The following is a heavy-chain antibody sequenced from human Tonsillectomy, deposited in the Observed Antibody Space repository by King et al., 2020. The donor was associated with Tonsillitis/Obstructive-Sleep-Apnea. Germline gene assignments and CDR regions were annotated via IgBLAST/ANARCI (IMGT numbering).Heavy chain of an antibody. Sequence: TLKESGPTLVKPTQTLTLTCTFSGFSLSTSKVGVGWIRQPPGKALEWLGFIYWDDDKRYRPSLKSRLTITKDTSKNQVVLTMTNMDPVDTATYYCARDFGEDAFDIWGQGTMVTVSS. D-gene: IGHD3-3*01. V-gene: IGHV2-5*02. CDR3: ARDFGEDAFDI. J-gene: IGHJ3*02. CDR2: IYWDDDK. CDR1: GFSLSTSKVG.